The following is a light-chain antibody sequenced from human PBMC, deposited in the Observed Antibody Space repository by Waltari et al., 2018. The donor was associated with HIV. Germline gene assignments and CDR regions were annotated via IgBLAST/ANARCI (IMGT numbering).Light chain of an antibody. CDR2: GDN. CDR3: QSYDSSLSGSVV. V-gene: IGLV1-40*01. J-gene: IGLJ2*01. CDR1: SSTIGAGYD. Sequence: QSVLTPPPSVSGAPGQRVTLSCTGSSSTIGAGYDAHWYRQRPGTAPKLLIYGDNNRPSGVPDRFSGSKSGTSASLAITGLQAEDEANYYCQSYDSSLSGSVVFGGGTKLTVL.